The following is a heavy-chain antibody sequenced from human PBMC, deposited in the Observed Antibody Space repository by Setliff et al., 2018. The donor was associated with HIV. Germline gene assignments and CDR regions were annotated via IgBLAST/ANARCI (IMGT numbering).Heavy chain of an antibody. V-gene: IGHV3-48*03. J-gene: IGHJ4*02. CDR3: ARSSPPDDYGDLGGVDY. CDR1: GFAFSTYE. Sequence: PGGSLRLSCAASGFAFSTYEMNWVRQAPGKGLEWVAYISSSDSTIYYADSVKGRFTIYRDNAKNSLFLQMNGLRAEDTGFYYCARSSPPDDYGDLGGVDYWGQGTLVTVSS. D-gene: IGHD4-17*01. CDR2: ISSSDSTI.